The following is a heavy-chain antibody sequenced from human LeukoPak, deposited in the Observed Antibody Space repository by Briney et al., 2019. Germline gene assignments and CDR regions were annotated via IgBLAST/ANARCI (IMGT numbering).Heavy chain of an antibody. CDR3: ARVDEDGFDY. V-gene: IGHV1-18*01. CDR2: ISTYNGNT. CDR1: GYTFSSYG. J-gene: IGHJ4*02. Sequence: ASVKVSCKGSGYTFSSYGISWVRQAPGQGLEWMGWISTYNGNTNYAQKLQGRDTMTTDTSTSTAYMELRSLRSDDTAVYYCARVDEDGFDYWGQGTLVTVSS.